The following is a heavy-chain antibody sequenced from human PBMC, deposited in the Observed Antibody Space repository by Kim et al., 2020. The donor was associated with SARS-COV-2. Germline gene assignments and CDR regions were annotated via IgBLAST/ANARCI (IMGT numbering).Heavy chain of an antibody. J-gene: IGHJ5*02. CDR2: ISSSSSYI. CDR3: ARGGSGYAYSLNNWFDP. Sequence: GGSLRLSCAASGFTFSSYSMNWVRQAPGKGLEWVSSISSSSSYIYYADSVKGRFTISRDNAKNSLYLQMNSLRAEDTAVYYCARGGSGYAYSLNNWFDPWGQGTLVTVS. D-gene: IGHD5-12*01. V-gene: IGHV3-21*01. CDR1: GFTFSSYS.